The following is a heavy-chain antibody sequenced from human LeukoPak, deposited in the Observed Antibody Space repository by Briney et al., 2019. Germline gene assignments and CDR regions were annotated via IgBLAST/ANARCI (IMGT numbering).Heavy chain of an antibody. CDR2: IYYSGST. CDR1: GGSISSSSYY. CDR3: ARGTTVRRSFDY. D-gene: IGHD4-11*01. Sequence: SETLSLTCTVSGGSISSSSYYWGWIRQPPGKGLEWIGSIYYSGSTYYNPSLKGRVTISVDTSKNQFSLKLSSVTAADTAVYYCARGTTVRRSFDYWGQGTLVTVSS. J-gene: IGHJ4*02. V-gene: IGHV4-39*07.